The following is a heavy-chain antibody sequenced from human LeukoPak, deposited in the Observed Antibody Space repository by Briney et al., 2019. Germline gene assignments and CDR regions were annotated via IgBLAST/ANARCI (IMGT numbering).Heavy chain of an antibody. CDR1: GGSFSGYY. CDR3: ARDPHYYDSSGYPTPYAFDI. CDR2: INHSGST. V-gene: IGHV4-34*01. D-gene: IGHD3-22*01. J-gene: IGHJ3*02. Sequence: RSSETLSLTCAVYGGSFSGYYWSRIRQPPGKGLEWIGEINHSGSTNYNPSLKSRVTISVDTSKNQFSLKLSSVTAADTAVYYCARDPHYYDSSGYPTPYAFDIWGQGTMVTVSS.